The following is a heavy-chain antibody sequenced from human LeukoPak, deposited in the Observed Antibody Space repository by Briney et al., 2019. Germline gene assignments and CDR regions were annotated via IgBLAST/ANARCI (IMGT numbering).Heavy chain of an antibody. CDR1: GFTFSSYS. D-gene: IGHD6-13*01. J-gene: IGHJ3*02. CDR3: ARVIVDSSSLDAFDI. Sequence: PGGSLRLSCAASGFTFSSYSMNWVRQAPGKGLEWVSSISSSSSYIYYADSVKGRFTISRDNAKNSLYLQMNSLRAEDTAVYYCARVIVDSSSLDAFDIWGQGTMVTVSS. CDR2: ISSSSSYI. V-gene: IGHV3-21*01.